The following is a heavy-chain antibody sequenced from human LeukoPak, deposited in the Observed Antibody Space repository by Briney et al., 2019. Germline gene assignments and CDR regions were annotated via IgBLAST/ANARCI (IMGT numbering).Heavy chain of an antibody. J-gene: IGHJ4*02. CDR1: GGSISSGSYY. D-gene: IGHD6-6*01. CDR3: ATTLYSRSCFDY. Sequence: SETLSLTCTVSGGSISSGSYYWGWIRQPPGEGLEWIGSVYYSETTYYNPSLKSRVTMSVDTSKNQFSLQLSSVTAADTAIYYCATTLYSRSCFDYWGQGTLVTVSS. V-gene: IGHV4-39*01. CDR2: VYYSETT.